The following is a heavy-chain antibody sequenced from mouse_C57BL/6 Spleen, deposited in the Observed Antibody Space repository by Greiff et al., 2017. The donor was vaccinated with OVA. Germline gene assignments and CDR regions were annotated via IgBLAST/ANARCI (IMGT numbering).Heavy chain of an antibody. CDR3: ARGGGYFFMDY. CDR2: ISYDGSN. V-gene: IGHV3-6*01. Sequence: ESGPGLVKPSQSLSLTCSVTGYSITSGYYWNWIRQFPGNKLEWMGYISYDGSNNYNPSLKNRISITRDTSKNQFFLKLNSVTTEDTATYYCARGGGYFFMDYWGQGTSVTVSS. J-gene: IGHJ4*01. D-gene: IGHD2-3*01. CDR1: GYSITSGYY.